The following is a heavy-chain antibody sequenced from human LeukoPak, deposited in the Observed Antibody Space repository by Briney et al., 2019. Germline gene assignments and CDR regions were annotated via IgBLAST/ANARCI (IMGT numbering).Heavy chain of an antibody. J-gene: IGHJ4*02. CDR2: IYYSGIT. CDR3: ARTGTASITILGVVILNSHFDY. CDR1: GGSISSSSYY. V-gene: IGHV4-39*01. Sequence: PSETLSLXCTVSGGSISSSSYYWGWIRQPPGKGLEWIGRIYYSGITYYNPSLKSRVTISVDTSKNQFPLKLSSVTAADTAVYYCARTGTASITILGVVILNSHFDYWGQGTLVTVSS. D-gene: IGHD3-3*01.